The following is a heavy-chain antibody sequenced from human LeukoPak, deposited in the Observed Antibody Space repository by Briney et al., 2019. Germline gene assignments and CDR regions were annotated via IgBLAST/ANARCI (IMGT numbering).Heavy chain of an antibody. CDR2: ISYDGSNK. CDR1: GFTFSSYA. D-gene: IGHD5-18*01. V-gene: IGHV3-30-3*01. CDR3: ARDIVDTAMVSAGMFDY. Sequence: GGPLRLSCAASGFTFSSYAMHWVRQAPGKGLEWVAVISYDGSNKYYADSVKGRFTISRDNSKNTLYLQMNSLRAEDTAVYYCARDIVDTAMVSAGMFDYWGQGTLVTVSS. J-gene: IGHJ4*02.